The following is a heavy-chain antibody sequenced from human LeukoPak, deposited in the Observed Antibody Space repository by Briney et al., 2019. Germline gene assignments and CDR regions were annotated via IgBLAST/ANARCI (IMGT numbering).Heavy chain of an antibody. V-gene: IGHV1-2*02. CDR2: INPNSGGT. CDR1: GYTFTGYY. Sequence: ASVKVSCKASGYTFTGYYMHWVRQAPGQGLEWMGWINPNSGGTNYAQKFQGRVTMTRDTSISTAYMELSRLRSDDTAVYYCARVGSIAARLGYFDYWGQGTLVTVSS. CDR3: ARVGSIAARLGYFDY. D-gene: IGHD6-6*01. J-gene: IGHJ4*02.